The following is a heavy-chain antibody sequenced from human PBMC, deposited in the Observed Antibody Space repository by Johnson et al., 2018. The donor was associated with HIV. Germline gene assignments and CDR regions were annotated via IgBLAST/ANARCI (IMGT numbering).Heavy chain of an antibody. D-gene: IGHD3-22*01. Sequence: QVQLVESGGGLVRPGGSLRLSCAASGFIFSDYYMSWIRQAPGKGLEWISYISSGGSTKYYADSVKGRFTISRDNAKNSLYLQMNSLRAADTAVYYCARGRPSGSHDAFDIWGQGTMVTVSS. J-gene: IGHJ3*02. V-gene: IGHV3-11*04. CDR3: ARGRPSGSHDAFDI. CDR2: ISSGGSTK. CDR1: GFIFSDYY.